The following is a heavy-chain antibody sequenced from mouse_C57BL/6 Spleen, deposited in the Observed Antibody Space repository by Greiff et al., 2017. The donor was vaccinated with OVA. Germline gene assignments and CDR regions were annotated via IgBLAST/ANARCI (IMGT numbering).Heavy chain of an antibody. CDR3: AIITTAPYYAMDY. CDR2: IYPGSGST. Sequence: VKLQQPGAELVKPGASVKMSCKASGYTFTSYWITWVKQRPGQGLEWIGDIYPGSGSTNYNEKFKSKATLTVDTSSSTAYMQLSSLTSEDSAVYYCAIITTAPYYAMDYWGQGTSVTVSS. V-gene: IGHV1-55*01. J-gene: IGHJ4*01. CDR1: GYTFTSYW. D-gene: IGHD1-1*01.